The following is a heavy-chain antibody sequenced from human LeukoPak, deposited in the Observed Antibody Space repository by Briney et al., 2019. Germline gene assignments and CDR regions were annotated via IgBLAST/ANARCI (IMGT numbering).Heavy chain of an antibody. CDR1: GFTFSSYA. CDR3: AKGGLGDYVEFHLYGVTMYYFDY. D-gene: IGHD4-17*01. J-gene: IGHJ4*02. CDR2: ISGSGGST. V-gene: IGHV3-23*01. Sequence: GGSLRLSCAASGFTFSSYAMSWVRQAPGKGLEWVSAISGSGGSTYYADSVKGRFTISRDNSKNTLYLQINSLRAEDTAVYYCAKGGLGDYVEFHLYGVTMYYFDYWGQGTLVTVSS.